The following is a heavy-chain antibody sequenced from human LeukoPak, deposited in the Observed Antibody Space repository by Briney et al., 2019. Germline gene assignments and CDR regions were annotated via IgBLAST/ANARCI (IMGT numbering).Heavy chain of an antibody. CDR3: ASRNFDWGDGARDY. V-gene: IGHV1-69*13. Sequence: WASVKVSCKASGGTFSSYAISWVRQAPGQGLEWMGGIIPIFGTANYAQKFQGRVTITADESTSTAYMELSSLRSEDTAVYYCASRNFDWGDGARDYWGQGTLVTVSS. CDR1: GGTFSSYA. D-gene: IGHD3-9*01. CDR2: IIPIFGTA. J-gene: IGHJ4*02.